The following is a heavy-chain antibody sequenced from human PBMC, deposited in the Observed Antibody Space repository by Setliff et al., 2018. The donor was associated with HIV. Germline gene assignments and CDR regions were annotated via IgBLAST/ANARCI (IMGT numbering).Heavy chain of an antibody. CDR2: ISSSSSTI. CDR1: GFTFSIYS. Sequence: GSLRLSCAASGFTFSIYSMNWVRQAPEKGLEWVSYISSSSSTIYYADSVRGRFTISRDNAKNFLYLQMNSLRAEDTAVYYCARVVVIWENGPNWFDPWGQGTLVTVSS. V-gene: IGHV3-48*01. CDR3: ARVVVIWENGPNWFDP. J-gene: IGHJ5*02. D-gene: IGHD3-16*02.